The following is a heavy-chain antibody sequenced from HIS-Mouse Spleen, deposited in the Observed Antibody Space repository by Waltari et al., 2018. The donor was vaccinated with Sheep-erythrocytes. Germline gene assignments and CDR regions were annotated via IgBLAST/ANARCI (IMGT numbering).Heavy chain of an antibody. CDR1: GYSFTSYW. CDR2: IYPGDSDT. Sequence: EVQLVQSGAEVKKPGESLKISCKGSGYSFTSYWICCVRQSPGKGLEWMGIIYPGDSDTRYSPSFQGQVTISADKSISTAYLQWSSLKASDTAMYYCARGPVLRFLEWLPTDAFDIWGQGTMVTVSS. D-gene: IGHD3-3*01. V-gene: IGHV5-51*03. J-gene: IGHJ3*02. CDR3: ARGPVLRFLEWLPTDAFDI.